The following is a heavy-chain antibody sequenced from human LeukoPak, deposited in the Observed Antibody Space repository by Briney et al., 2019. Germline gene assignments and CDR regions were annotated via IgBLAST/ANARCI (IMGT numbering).Heavy chain of an antibody. V-gene: IGHV3-23*01. CDR3: GRVVPGGRGGDAFDI. D-gene: IGHD3-16*01. J-gene: IGHJ3*02. CDR2: ISGSGGST. CDR1: GFTFSSYA. Sequence: GGSLRLSCAASGFTFSSYAMSWVRQAPGKGLEWVSAISGSGGSTYYADSVKGRFTISRDNSKNTLYLQMNSLRAEDTAVYYCGRVVPGGRGGDAFDIWGQGTMVTVSS.